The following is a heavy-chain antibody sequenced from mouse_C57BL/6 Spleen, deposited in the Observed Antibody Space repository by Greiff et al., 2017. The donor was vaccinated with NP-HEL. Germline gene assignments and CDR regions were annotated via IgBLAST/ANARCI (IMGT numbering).Heavy chain of an antibody. Sequence: QLQQSGPELVKPGASVKISCKASGYAFSSSWMNWVKQRPGKGLEWIGRIYPGDGDTNYNGKFKGKATLTADKSSSTAYMQLSSLASEDSAVYFCAREGTVVATKDYWGQGTTLTVSS. CDR3: AREGTVVATKDY. D-gene: IGHD1-1*01. CDR1: GYAFSSSW. CDR2: IYPGDGDT. J-gene: IGHJ2*01. V-gene: IGHV1-82*01.